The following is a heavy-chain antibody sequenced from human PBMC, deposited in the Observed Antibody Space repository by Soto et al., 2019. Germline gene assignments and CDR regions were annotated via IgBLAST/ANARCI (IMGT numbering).Heavy chain of an antibody. Sequence: SGGGVVQPGRSLRLSCAASGFTFSSYGMHWVRQAPGKGLEWVAVIWYDGSNKYYADSVKGRFTISRDNSKNTLYLQMNSLRAEDTAVYYCARSYGDYVSLAFDIWGQGTMVTVSS. CDR3: ARSYGDYVSLAFDI. V-gene: IGHV3-33*01. J-gene: IGHJ3*02. CDR1: GFTFSSYG. CDR2: IWYDGSNK. D-gene: IGHD4-17*01.